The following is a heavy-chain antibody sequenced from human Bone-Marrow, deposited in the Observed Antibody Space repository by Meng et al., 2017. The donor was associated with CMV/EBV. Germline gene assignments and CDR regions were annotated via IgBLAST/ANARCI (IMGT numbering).Heavy chain of an antibody. CDR3: ARLHCTSTICHRQYFHFDY. V-gene: IGHV5-51*01. D-gene: IGHD2-2*01. Sequence: GESLKISCKASRYSFTSYWIGWVRQMPGKGLEWMGIIWPGDSETRYSPSFEGQVTISADKSISTAYLQWCSLQASDTAMYYCARLHCTSTICHRQYFHFDYWGQGTLVTVSS. CDR2: IWPGDSET. J-gene: IGHJ4*02. CDR1: RYSFTSYW.